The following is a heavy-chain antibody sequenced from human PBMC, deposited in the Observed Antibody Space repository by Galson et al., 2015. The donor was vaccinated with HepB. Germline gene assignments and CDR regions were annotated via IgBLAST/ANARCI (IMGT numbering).Heavy chain of an antibody. V-gene: IGHV1-18*01. J-gene: IGHJ6*02. Sequence: SVKVSCKASGYTFTSYGISWVRQAPGQGLEWMGWISAYNGNTNYAQKLQGRVTMTTVTSTSTAYMELRSLRSDDTAVYYCARDQVDYDILTGYYPFDYYYYGMDVWGQGTTVTVSS. D-gene: IGHD3-9*01. CDR3: ARDQVDYDILTGYYPFDYYYYGMDV. CDR1: GYTFTSYG. CDR2: ISAYNGNT.